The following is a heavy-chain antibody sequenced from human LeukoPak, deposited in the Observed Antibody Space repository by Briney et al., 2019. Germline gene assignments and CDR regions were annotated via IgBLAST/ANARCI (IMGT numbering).Heavy chain of an antibody. Sequence: GGSLRLSCAASGFTFSDYYLTWIRQAPGKGLEWVSYIGVSATAIHYADSVKGRFTIFRDNAKNSPYLQMNRLRAEDTAVYYCARGSWRVARIPDYWGQGTLVTVSS. V-gene: IGHV3-11*01. CDR2: IGVSATAI. D-gene: IGHD5-12*01. J-gene: IGHJ4*02. CDR1: GFTFSDYY. CDR3: ARGSWRVARIPDY.